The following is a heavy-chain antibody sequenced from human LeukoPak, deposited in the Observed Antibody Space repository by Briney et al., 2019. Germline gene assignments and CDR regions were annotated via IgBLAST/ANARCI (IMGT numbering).Heavy chain of an antibody. Sequence: ASVRVSCKASGYTFTAYYMHWVRQAPGQGLEWMGWINPNSGGTNYAQRFKGWVTLTRDTSINTTYMELSRLASDVTAVYFCARGTPGSYLGYWGQGTLVTVSP. CDR3: ARGTPGSYLGY. V-gene: IGHV1-2*04. CDR1: GYTFTAYY. CDR2: INPNSGGT. D-gene: IGHD3-16*02. J-gene: IGHJ4*02.